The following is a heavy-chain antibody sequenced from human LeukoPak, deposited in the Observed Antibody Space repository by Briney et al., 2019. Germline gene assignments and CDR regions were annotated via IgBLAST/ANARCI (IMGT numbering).Heavy chain of an antibody. CDR3: ATVISSLRAGYYHPLDL. CDR2: FNPNSNSA. Sequence: ASVQVSCKASGYTFISYDINWVRQHAGQGLEWMGLFNPNSNSAGYAQNFPGRVAITPDTSTTTAYLRLTSLRSEDTAVHACATVISSLRAGYYHPLDLWGQGTMVTVSS. D-gene: IGHD3-9*01. CDR1: GYTFISYD. V-gene: IGHV1-8*03. J-gene: IGHJ3*01.